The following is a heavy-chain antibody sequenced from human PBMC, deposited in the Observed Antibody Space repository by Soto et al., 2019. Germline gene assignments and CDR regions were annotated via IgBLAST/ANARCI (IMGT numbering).Heavy chain of an antibody. CDR3: VRGPYNYNSRSFDY. J-gene: IGHJ4*02. V-gene: IGHV4-34*01. CDR2: INHSGIT. CDR1: GGSFSGYF. D-gene: IGHD1-1*01. Sequence: SETLSLTCTVSGGSFSGYFWTWIRQPPGKGLEWLAEINHSGITNYNPSVESRVSMSVDTSKNQFSLRLYSVTAADTAVYYCVRGPYNYNSRSFDYSGQGTLVTVSS.